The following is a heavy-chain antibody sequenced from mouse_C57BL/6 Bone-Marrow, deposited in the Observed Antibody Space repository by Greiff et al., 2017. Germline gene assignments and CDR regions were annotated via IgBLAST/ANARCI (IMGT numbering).Heavy chain of an antibody. V-gene: IGHV5-6*01. CDR2: ISSGGSYT. CDR1: GFTFSSYG. CDR3: ARPYGSSLAWFAY. Sequence: EVMLVESGGDLVKPGGSLKLSCAASGFTFSSYGMSWVRQTPDKRLEWVATISSGGSYTYYPDSVKGRFTIARDTAKNTLYLQMSSLKSEDTAMYYCARPYGSSLAWFAYWGQGTLVTVSA. D-gene: IGHD1-1*01. J-gene: IGHJ3*01.